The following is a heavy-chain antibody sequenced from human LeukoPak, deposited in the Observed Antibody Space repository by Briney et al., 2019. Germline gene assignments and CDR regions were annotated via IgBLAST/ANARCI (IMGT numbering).Heavy chain of an antibody. J-gene: IGHJ4*03. CDR1: GGSFSAYY. D-gene: IGHD1-1*01. CDR2: INHRGDT. V-gene: IGHV4-34*01. Sequence: SATLSLTCAVYGGSFSAYYWSWIRQYPGKGLEWIAEINHRGDTNYNPSVKSRVSISVDTSKNQFSLKVTSLTAADTAVYYCARGPTISETGYFDYWGRGTLVTVSS. CDR3: ARGPTISETGYFDY.